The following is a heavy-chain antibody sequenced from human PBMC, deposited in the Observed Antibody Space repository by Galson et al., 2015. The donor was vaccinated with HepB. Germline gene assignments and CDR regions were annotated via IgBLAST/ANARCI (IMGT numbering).Heavy chain of an antibody. CDR2: ISYDGSNR. CDR3: AKGLGARDYYYGMDV. CDR1: GFTFSSFG. D-gene: IGHD3-16*01. Sequence: SLRLSCAASGFTFSSFGMHWVRQAPGKGLEWVAVISYDGSNRYYADSVKGRFTISRDNSKNKLYLQMNSLRAEDTAVYYCAKGLGARDYYYGMDVWGQGSTVTVSS. J-gene: IGHJ6*02. V-gene: IGHV3-30*18.